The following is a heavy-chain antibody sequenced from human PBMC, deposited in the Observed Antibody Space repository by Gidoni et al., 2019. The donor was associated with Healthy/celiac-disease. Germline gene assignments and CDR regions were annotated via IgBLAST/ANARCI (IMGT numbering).Heavy chain of an antibody. J-gene: IGHJ3*02. Sequence: EVQLVESGGGLVQPGRSLRLSCTASGFTFGAYAMSWVRQAPGKGLGWVGLIRSKAYGGTTEYAASVKGRFTISRDDSKSIAYLQMNSLKTEDTAVYYCTREGTWYDDVWGSSAFDIWGQGTMVTVSS. V-gene: IGHV3-49*04. CDR3: TREGTWYDDVWGSSAFDI. CDR2: IRSKAYGGTT. CDR1: GFTFGAYA. D-gene: IGHD3-16*01.